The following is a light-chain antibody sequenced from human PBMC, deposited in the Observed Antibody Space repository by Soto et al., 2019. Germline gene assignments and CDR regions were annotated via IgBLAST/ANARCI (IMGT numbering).Light chain of an antibody. CDR2: TAS. CDR3: QQSYNMTRT. Sequence: DIQMTQSPSSLSASVGDRVTISCRASQSISFYLNWYRQKPGKAPKLLIYTASNVQSGVPSRISGSGSGTDFTLTISSLQPEDFATYYCQQSYNMTRTFGQGTKVDIX. J-gene: IGKJ1*01. CDR1: QSISFY. V-gene: IGKV1-39*01.